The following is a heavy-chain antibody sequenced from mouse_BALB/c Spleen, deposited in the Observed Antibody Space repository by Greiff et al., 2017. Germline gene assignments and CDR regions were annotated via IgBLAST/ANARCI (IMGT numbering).Heavy chain of an antibody. CDR1: GFSLTGYG. CDR3: ARIYYYGSSPYYYAMDY. CDR2: IWGDGST. Sequence: QVQLQQSGPGLVAPSQSLSITCTVSGFSLTGYGVNWVRQPPGKGLEWLGMIWGDGSTDYNSALKSRLSISKDNSKSQVFLKMNSLQTDDTARYYCARIYYYGSSPYYYAMDYWGQGTSVTVSS. D-gene: IGHD1-1*01. J-gene: IGHJ4*01. V-gene: IGHV2-6-7*01.